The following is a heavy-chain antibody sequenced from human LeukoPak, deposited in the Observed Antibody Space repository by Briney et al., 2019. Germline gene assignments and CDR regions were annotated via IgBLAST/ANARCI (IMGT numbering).Heavy chain of an antibody. D-gene: IGHD3-22*01. Sequence: SETLSLTCTVSGGSISSGDYYWSWIRQPPGKGLEWIGYIYYSGSTYYNPSLKSRVTILVDTSKTQFSLKLSSVTAADTAVYYCASSGYNGFDPWGQGTLVTVSS. V-gene: IGHV4-30-4*08. J-gene: IGHJ5*02. CDR2: IYYSGST. CDR1: GGSISSGDYY. CDR3: ASSGYNGFDP.